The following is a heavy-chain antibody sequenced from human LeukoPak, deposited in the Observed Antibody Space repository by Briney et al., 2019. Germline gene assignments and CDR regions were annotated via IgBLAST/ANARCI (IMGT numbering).Heavy chain of an antibody. J-gene: IGHJ1*01. CDR1: GYTFTSYG. D-gene: IGHD2-21*02. V-gene: IGHV1-18*01. Sequence: ASVKVSCKASGYTFTSYGISWVRQAPGQGVEWMGWISAYNGNTNYAQKFQGRVTMTRDTSISTAYMELSRLRSDDTAVYYCARAIVVVTANDEYFQHWGQGTLVTVSS. CDR3: ARAIVVVTANDEYFQH. CDR2: ISAYNGNT.